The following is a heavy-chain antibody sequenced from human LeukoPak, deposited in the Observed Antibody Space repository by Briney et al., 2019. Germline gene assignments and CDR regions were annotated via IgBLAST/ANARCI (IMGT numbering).Heavy chain of an antibody. Sequence: SQTLSLTCTVSGGSISSGGYYWSWIRQHPGKGLEWIGYIYYSGSTYYSPSLKSRVTISVDTSKNQFSLKLSSVTAADTAVYYCARGSSTSCPGDYWGQGTLVTVSS. CDR2: IYYSGST. J-gene: IGHJ4*02. CDR3: ARGSSTSCPGDY. CDR1: GGSISSGGYY. D-gene: IGHD2-2*01. V-gene: IGHV4-31*03.